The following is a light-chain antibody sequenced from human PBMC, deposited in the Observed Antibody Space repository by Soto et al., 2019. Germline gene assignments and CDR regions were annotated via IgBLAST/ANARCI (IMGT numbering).Light chain of an antibody. V-gene: IGKV3-20*01. Sequence: ETVLTQSPGTLSLSPVERATLSCRASQSVSSSSLAWYQQRPGQAPRLLIYGTSSRATGIPDRFSGGGSGTDFTLTITRLEPEDFAVYYCQYYGNSPLTFGQGTKVDIK. CDR1: QSVSSSS. CDR2: GTS. J-gene: IGKJ1*01. CDR3: QYYGNSPLT.